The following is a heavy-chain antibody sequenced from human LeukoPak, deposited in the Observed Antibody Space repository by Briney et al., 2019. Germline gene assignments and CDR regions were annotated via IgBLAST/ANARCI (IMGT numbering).Heavy chain of an antibody. V-gene: IGHV4-34*01. J-gene: IGHJ6*02. CDR1: GGSFSGYY. CDR3: ARAPLLRYFDWLFQGYYYYGMDV. Sequence: SETLSLTCAVYGGSFSGYYWSWTRQPPGKGLEWIGEINHSGSTNYNPSLKSRVTISVDTSKNQFSLKLSSVTAADTAVYYCARAPLLRYFDWLFQGYYYYGMDVWGQGTTVTVSS. CDR2: INHSGST. D-gene: IGHD3-9*01.